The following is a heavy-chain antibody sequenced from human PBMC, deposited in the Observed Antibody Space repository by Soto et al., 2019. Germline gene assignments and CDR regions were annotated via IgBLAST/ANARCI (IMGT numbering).Heavy chain of an antibody. CDR2: LDGAGGST. CDR3: AAPRDEYGSGVSWFTYGMDI. Sequence: GGSLRLSCLASGFTFSDFTMTWVRHVPGRGLEWVASLDGAGGSTYYAESVRGRFSISRDNSQNTLFLQMKRLTVDDTAIYYCAAPRDEYGSGVSWFTYGMDIWGQGTTVTVSS. CDR1: GFTFSDFT. D-gene: IGHD3-10*01. V-gene: IGHV3-23*01. J-gene: IGHJ6*02.